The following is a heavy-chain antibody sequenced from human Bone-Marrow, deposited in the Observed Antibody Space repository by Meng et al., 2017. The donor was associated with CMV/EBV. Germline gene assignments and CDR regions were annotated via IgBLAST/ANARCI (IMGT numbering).Heavy chain of an antibody. D-gene: IGHD2-2*01. CDR1: GFTFDDYA. CDR2: ISYDGSNK. J-gene: IGHJ5*02. Sequence: GESLKISCAASGFTFDDYAMHWVRQAPGKGLEWVAVISYDGSNKYYADSVKGRFTISRDNSKNTLYLQMNSLRAEDTAVYYCARGEVPAAIDNWFDPWGQGTLVTFAS. V-gene: IGHV3-30*04. CDR3: ARGEVPAAIDNWFDP.